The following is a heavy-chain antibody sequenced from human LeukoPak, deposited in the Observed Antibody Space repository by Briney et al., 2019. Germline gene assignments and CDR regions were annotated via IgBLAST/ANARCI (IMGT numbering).Heavy chain of an antibody. V-gene: IGHV1-2*02. J-gene: IGHJ5*02. Sequence: ASVKVSCKTSGYSFTDYYMHWVRQAPGQGLEWMGWINPNSGGTSSAQKFQGRVTMIRDTSITTVYMEVSWLTSGDTAIYYCARADRLHGGPYLIGPWGQGTLVTVSS. CDR2: INPNSGGT. CDR1: GYSFTDYY. D-gene: IGHD2-21*01. CDR3: ARADRLHGGPYLIGP.